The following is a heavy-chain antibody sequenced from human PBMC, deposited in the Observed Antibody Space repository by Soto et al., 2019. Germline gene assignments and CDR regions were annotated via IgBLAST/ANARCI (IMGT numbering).Heavy chain of an antibody. CDR2: ITPMFGAA. Sequence: QVQLVQSGAEMKKPGSSVKVSCQSSGGTFNTYAMNWVRQAPGQGPEWMGDITPMFGAANYAPKFQGRVTIAADDSTGTSYMQLSRLASEDTPLYFCPREGQVHTPAFVYWGQGTLVTVSS. D-gene: IGHD3-10*01. CDR3: PREGQVHTPAFVY. J-gene: IGHJ4*02. CDR1: GGTFNTYA. V-gene: IGHV1-69*19.